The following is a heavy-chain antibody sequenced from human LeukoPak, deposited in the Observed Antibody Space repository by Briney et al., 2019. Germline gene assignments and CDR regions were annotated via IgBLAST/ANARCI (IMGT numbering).Heavy chain of an antibody. CDR1: GFTFRTYG. Sequence: GGSLRLSCAASGFTFRTYGMHWVRQAPGKGLEWVAVIWSDGSEVYYVDSVKGRFTISRDNSKNTLYLQMNSLRAEDTAVYYCERRAQGVHCFDPWGQGTLVTVSS. CDR2: IWSDGSEV. V-gene: IGHV3-33*01. CDR3: ERRAQGVHCFDP. J-gene: IGHJ5*02. D-gene: IGHD2-8*01.